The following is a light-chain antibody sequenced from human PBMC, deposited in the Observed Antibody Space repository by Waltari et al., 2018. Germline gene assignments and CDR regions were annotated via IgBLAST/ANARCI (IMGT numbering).Light chain of an antibody. CDR3: QQYNNFWT. V-gene: IGKV1-5*01. Sequence: DIQMTQSPATLSASVGDSVTITCRASQSISSRLAWFQQKPGKAPKLLIYHASGLESGVPSRFSGSGSGTEFTLTISSLQPDDFATYYCQQYNNFWTFGQGTKVEIK. J-gene: IGKJ1*01. CDR1: QSISSR. CDR2: HAS.